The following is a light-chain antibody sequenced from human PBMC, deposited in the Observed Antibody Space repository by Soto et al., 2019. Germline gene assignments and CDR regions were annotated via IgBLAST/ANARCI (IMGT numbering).Light chain of an antibody. CDR1: QSISDS. V-gene: IGKV1-5*03. Sequence: DIQMTQSPSTLSASVGDRVTITCRASQSISDSLAWYQQKPGKAPKLLIYEASSLESGVPSRFSGSGSGTEFTLTISSLQPDDFATYYCQQYNSYSPYTFGQGTKLEIK. CDR2: EAS. CDR3: QQYNSYSPYT. J-gene: IGKJ2*01.